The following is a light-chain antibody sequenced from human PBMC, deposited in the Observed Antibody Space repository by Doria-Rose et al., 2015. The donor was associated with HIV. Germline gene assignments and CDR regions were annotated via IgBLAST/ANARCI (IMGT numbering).Light chain of an antibody. CDR3: QQHYSYPRA. J-gene: IGKJ5*01. CDR1: QGISSY. V-gene: IGKV1-8*01. CDR2: AAS. Sequence: FSASTGDRVTITCRASQGISSYLAWYQQKPGKAPNLLIYAASTLQSGVPSRLGGSGSGTDFTLTISCLQSEDFATYYCQQHYSYPRAFGQGTRLEIK.